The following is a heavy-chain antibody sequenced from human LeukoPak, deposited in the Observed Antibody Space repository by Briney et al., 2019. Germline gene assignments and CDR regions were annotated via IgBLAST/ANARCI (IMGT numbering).Heavy chain of an antibody. CDR3: ARKRFTAAAGRINWFDP. CDR1: GYTFTSYD. CDR2: MNPNSGNT. D-gene: IGHD6-13*01. J-gene: IGHJ5*02. Sequence: ASVKVSCKASGYTFTSYDINWVRQATGQGLEWMGWMNPNSGNTGYAQKFQGRVTMTRNTSISTAYMGLSSLRSEDTAVYYCARKRFTAAAGRINWFDPWGQGTLVTVSS. V-gene: IGHV1-8*01.